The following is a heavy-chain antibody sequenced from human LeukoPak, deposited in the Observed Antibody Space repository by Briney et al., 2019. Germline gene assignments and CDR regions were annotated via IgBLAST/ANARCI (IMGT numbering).Heavy chain of an antibody. CDR1: GDSISRYY. Sequence: SETLSLTCTVSGDSISRYYWTWIRRPPGKGLEWIGYIFYSGSSSYNPSLKSRVTISADPSEKQVSLKLSSVTAADTAVYYCARQPHTWSYDSNAYAGYWFDPWGQGILVTVSS. D-gene: IGHD3-22*01. J-gene: IGHJ5*02. CDR3: ARQPHTWSYDSNAYAGYWFDP. V-gene: IGHV4-59*08. CDR2: IFYSGSS.